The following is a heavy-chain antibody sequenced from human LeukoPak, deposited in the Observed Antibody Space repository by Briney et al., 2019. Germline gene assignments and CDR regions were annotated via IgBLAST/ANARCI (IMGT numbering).Heavy chain of an antibody. V-gene: IGHV3-30-3*01. D-gene: IGHD3-3*01. CDR1: GFTFSSYP. Sequence: GGSLRLSCAASGFTFSSYPLHWVRQAPGKGLEWVTLISYDGSKRYYADSVKGRFTISRDNSKNTLYLQMNSLRAEDTAVYYCARESGWGLPHAFDFWGQGTMVTVSS. CDR3: ARESGWGLPHAFDF. CDR2: ISYDGSKR. J-gene: IGHJ3*01.